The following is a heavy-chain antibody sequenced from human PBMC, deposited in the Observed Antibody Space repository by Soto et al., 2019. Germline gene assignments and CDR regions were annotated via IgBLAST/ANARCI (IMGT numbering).Heavy chain of an antibody. CDR3: AKGLSGAFDI. V-gene: IGHV3-9*01. Sequence: EVQLVESGGGLVQPGRSLRLSCAASGFTFDDYAMHWVRQAPGKGLVWVSGISWNSGSIGYADSVKGRFTISRDNAKNSLYLQMNSLRAEGTALYYCAKGLSGAFDIWGQGTMVTVSS. CDR1: GFTFDDYA. J-gene: IGHJ3*02. CDR2: ISWNSGSI. D-gene: IGHD3-10*01.